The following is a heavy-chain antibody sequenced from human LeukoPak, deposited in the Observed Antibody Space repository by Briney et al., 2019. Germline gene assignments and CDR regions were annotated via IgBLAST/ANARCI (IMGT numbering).Heavy chain of an antibody. Sequence: PGRSLRLSCAASGFTFSSYGMHWVRQAPGKGLEWVAVIWYDGSNKYYADSVKGRFTISRDNSKNTLYLQMNSLRAEDTAVYYCARDHDGYYYDSSGYYWPEYFQHWGQGTLVTVSS. CDR2: IWYDGSNK. CDR1: GFTFSSYG. V-gene: IGHV3-33*01. CDR3: ARDHDGYYYDSSGYYWPEYFQH. D-gene: IGHD3-22*01. J-gene: IGHJ1*01.